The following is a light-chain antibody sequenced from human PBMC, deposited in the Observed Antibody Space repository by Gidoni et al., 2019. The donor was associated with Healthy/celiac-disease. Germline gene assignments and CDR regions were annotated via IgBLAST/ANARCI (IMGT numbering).Light chain of an antibody. V-gene: IGKV1-9*01. CDR2: AAS. CDR1: QDISSY. CDR3: QQLNSYA. J-gene: IGKJ2*01. Sequence: DIQVTQSPSFLSASVGDRVTITCRASQDISSYLAWYQQEPVKAPELLIYAASILQSGVPSRFSGRGSGTEFTLAISSLQPAEFATYYCQQLNSYAFGQGTKVDSK.